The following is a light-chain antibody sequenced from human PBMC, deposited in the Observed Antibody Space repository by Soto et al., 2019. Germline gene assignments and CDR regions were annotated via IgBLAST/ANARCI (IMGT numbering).Light chain of an antibody. CDR2: KAS. Sequence: DIQMTQSPSTLSASVGDTVTITCRASESISSWLAWFQQTPGKAPKLLIQKASILESGVPSRFSGSESGTEFTLTISILQPDDFATYFCQQYSAKWSFGQGTKVEIQ. V-gene: IGKV1-5*03. J-gene: IGKJ1*01. CDR3: QQYSAKWS. CDR1: ESISSW.